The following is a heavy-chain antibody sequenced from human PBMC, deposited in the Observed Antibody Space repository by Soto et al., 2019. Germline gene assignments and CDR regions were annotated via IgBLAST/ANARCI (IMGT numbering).Heavy chain of an antibody. Sequence: HPGGSLRLSCAASGFTFSSYWMSWVRQAPGKGLEWVANIKQDGSEKYYVDSVKGRFTISRDNAKNSLYLQMNSLRAEDTAVYYCATPAIAAALGYWGQGPLVTVSS. V-gene: IGHV3-7*01. J-gene: IGHJ4*02. CDR3: ATPAIAAALGY. CDR2: IKQDGSEK. D-gene: IGHD6-13*01. CDR1: GFTFSSYW.